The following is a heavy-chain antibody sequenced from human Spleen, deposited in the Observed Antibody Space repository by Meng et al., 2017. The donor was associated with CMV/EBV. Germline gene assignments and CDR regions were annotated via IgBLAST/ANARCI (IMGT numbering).Heavy chain of an antibody. D-gene: IGHD2-2*02. J-gene: IGHJ4*02. CDR3: ARSTAPYCSSTSCYNDEAVY. Sequence: ASVKVSCKASGYTFTGYYMYWVRQAPGQGLEYMGWINPSGGSTSYAQKFQGRVTMTRDTSTSTVYMELSSLRSEDTAVYYCARSTAPYCSSTSCYNDEAVYWGQGTLVTVSS. CDR1: GYTFTGYY. V-gene: IGHV1-46*01. CDR2: INPSGGST.